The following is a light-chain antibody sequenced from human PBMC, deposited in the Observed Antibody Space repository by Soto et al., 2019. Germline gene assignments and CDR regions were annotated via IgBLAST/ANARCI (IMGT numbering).Light chain of an antibody. CDR3: QQYNSYPLT. CDR2: KAS. Sequence: DIQMTQSPSTLSASVGDRVTITCRASQSISSWLAWYQQKPGKAHNLLIYKASSLESGVPSRFSGSGSGTAFTLSISSLQPDDFGTYYCQQYNSYPLTFGGGTKVEIK. V-gene: IGKV1-5*03. CDR1: QSISSW. J-gene: IGKJ4*01.